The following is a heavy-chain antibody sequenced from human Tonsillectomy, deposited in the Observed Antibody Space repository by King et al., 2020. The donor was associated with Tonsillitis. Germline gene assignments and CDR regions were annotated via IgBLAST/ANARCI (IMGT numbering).Heavy chain of an antibody. V-gene: IGHV1-8*02. CDR1: GYTFTSYD. Sequence: QLVQSGAEVKKPGASVKVSCKASGYTFTSYDINWVRQATGQGLEWMGWMNPNSGDTGYAQKFQGRVTMTRNTSISTAYMELSSLRSEDTAVYYCARAQCSGASCYSPIYYYGMDVCGQGTTVTVSS. CDR3: ARAQCSGASCYSPIYYYGMDV. D-gene: IGHD2-15*01. CDR2: MNPNSGDT. J-gene: IGHJ6*02.